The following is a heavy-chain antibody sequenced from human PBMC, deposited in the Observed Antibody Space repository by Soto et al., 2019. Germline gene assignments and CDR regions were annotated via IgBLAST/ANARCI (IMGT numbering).Heavy chain of an antibody. J-gene: IGHJ4*02. CDR1: GGSISSSSYY. CDR2: IYYSGST. Sequence: LETLSLTCTVSGGSISSSSYYWGWIRQPPGKGLEWIGSIYYSGSTYYNPSLKSRVTISVDTSKNQFSLKLSSVTAADTAVYYCARQGGYEAARTKKVDYWGQGTLVTVPQ. CDR3: ARQGGYEAARTKKVDY. V-gene: IGHV4-39*01. D-gene: IGHD6-6*01.